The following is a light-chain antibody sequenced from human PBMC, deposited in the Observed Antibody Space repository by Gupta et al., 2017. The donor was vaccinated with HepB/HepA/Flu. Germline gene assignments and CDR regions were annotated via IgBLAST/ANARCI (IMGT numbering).Light chain of an antibody. Sequence: DIVITHSPLSLPVTPGEPASISCRSSQSLLHSNGYNYLDWYLQKPGQSPQLLIYLGSNRASGVPDRFSGSGSGTDFTLKISRVEAEDVGVYYCMQALQTPIFTFGPGTKVDIK. CDR2: LGS. V-gene: IGKV2-28*01. CDR3: MQALQTPIFT. CDR1: QSLLHSNGYNY. J-gene: IGKJ3*01.